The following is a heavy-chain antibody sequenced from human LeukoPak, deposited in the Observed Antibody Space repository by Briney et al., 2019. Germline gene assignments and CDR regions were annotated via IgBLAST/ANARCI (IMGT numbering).Heavy chain of an antibody. D-gene: IGHD3-22*01. V-gene: IGHV3-23*01. CDR3: AKDYDSIVVVITTNYFDY. CDR1: GFTFSSYA. Sequence: GGSLRLSCAASGFTFSSYAMSWVRQAPGKGLEWVSGISLDGATTYYAGSVEGRFTISRDNSKNTLYLQMNSLRAEDTAVYYCAKDYDSIVVVITTNYFDYWGQGTLVTVSS. CDR2: ISLDGATT. J-gene: IGHJ4*02.